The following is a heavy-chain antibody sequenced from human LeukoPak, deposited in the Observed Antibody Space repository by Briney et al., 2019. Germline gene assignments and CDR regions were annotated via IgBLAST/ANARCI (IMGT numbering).Heavy chain of an antibody. V-gene: IGHV3-23*01. D-gene: IGHD2-15*01. CDR2: ISGSGGST. Sequence: GSLRLSCAASGFTFSSYAMSWVRQAPGKGLEWVSAISGSGGSTYYADSVKGRFTISRDNSKNTLYLQMNSLRAEDTAVYYCAKGYCSGGSCYPVDYWGQGTLVTVSS. CDR1: GFTFSSYA. J-gene: IGHJ4*02. CDR3: AKGYCSGGSCYPVDY.